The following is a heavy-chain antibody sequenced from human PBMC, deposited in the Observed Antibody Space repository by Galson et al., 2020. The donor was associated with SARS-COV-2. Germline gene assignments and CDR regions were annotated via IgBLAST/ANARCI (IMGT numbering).Heavy chain of an antibody. J-gene: IGHJ4*02. CDR3: AKAGAYGGRAPIDY. Sequence: GGSLRLSCAASRFTFSGSAMSWVRQAPGKGLEWVATISGGGGNTYYADFVKGRFTISRDNPKNTLYLQMSSLRPEDTALYYCAKAGAYGGRAPIDYWGQGTLVTVSS. CDR1: RFTFSGSA. V-gene: IGHV3-23*01. CDR2: ISGGGGNT. D-gene: IGHD3-10*01.